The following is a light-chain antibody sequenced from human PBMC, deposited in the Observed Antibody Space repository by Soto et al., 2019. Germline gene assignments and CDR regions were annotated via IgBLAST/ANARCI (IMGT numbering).Light chain of an antibody. V-gene: IGKV1-9*01. CDR1: QGISSY. J-gene: IGKJ2*01. CDR2: GAS. Sequence: DIQLTQSPSFLSASVGDRVTITCRASQGISSYLAWYQQPPGKARKLLIYGASTLQRGVSSRFSGSGSGTEFTLTISSLQPEDFATYYCQHLNTYPRTFGQGTKLEVK. CDR3: QHLNTYPRT.